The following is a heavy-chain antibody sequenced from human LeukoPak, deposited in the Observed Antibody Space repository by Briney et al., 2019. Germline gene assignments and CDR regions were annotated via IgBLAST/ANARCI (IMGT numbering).Heavy chain of an antibody. J-gene: IGHJ4*02. CDR2: MSPVSGIG. Sequence: ASVKVSCKASGYIFNNFDINWVRQAPGQGLEWMGWMSPVSGIGGSAQRFQGRVTLTRDTSISTAYMEVSSLRSEDTAVYYCATLSRGQYYDFWSGYSDYWGQGTLVTVSS. D-gene: IGHD3-3*01. CDR1: GYIFNNFD. V-gene: IGHV1-8*01. CDR3: ATLSRGQYYDFWSGYSDY.